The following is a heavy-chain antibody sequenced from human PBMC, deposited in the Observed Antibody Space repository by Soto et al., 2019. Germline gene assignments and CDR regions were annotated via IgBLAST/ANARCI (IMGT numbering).Heavy chain of an antibody. CDR2: IIPIFGTA. CDR3: ARGGGDIAADHDPSPYYYYYGMDV. CDR1: GGTFSSYA. D-gene: IGHD6-13*01. V-gene: IGHV1-69*13. Sequence: SVKVSCKASGGTFSSYAISWVRQAPGQGLEWMGGIIPIFGTANYAQKFQGRVTITADESTSTAYMELSSLRSEDTAVYYCARGGGDIAADHDPSPYYYYYGMDVWGQGTRVTVYS. J-gene: IGHJ6*02.